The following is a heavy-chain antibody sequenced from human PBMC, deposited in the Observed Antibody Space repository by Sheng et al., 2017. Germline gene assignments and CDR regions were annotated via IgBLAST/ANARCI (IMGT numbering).Heavy chain of an antibody. J-gene: IGHJ4*02. D-gene: IGHD7-27*01. CDR2: ISGRDSST. CDR3: AKREDTNSGPFDY. Sequence: EVQLLESGGGLVQPGGSLRLSCVASGFTFSKYALSWVRQAPGKGLEWVSGISGRDSSTYYADSVKGRSTISRDNSKNTLYLQMNSLGAEDTAVYYCAKREDTNSGPFDYWGKGTLVTVSS. CDR1: GFTFSKYA. V-gene: IGHV3-23*01.